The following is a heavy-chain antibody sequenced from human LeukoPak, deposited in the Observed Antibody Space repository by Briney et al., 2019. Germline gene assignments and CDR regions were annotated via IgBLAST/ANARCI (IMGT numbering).Heavy chain of an antibody. CDR3: VRDKIVGATKNDY. D-gene: IGHD1-26*01. V-gene: IGHV3-7*03. CDR1: GFTFSNYW. J-gene: IGHJ4*02. Sequence: PGGSLRLPCAASGFTFSNYWMSWVRQAPGKGPEWVANMKQDGGEIYYVDSVKGRFTISRDNAQNSLYLHMNSLRAEDTAVYYCVRDKIVGATKNDYWGQGILVTVSS. CDR2: MKQDGGEI.